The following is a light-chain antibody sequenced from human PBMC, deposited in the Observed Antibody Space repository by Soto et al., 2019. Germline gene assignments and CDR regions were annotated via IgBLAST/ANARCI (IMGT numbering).Light chain of an antibody. CDR3: QQRVNWPHA. V-gene: IGKV3-11*01. J-gene: IGKJ4*01. Sequence: VLPQSPARLSLSPGERATLSCSAGQSVSDYLAWYQQKPGQPPRLLFFDASNSATGVPDRLSAGGSGTDFSLIISSLEPEDFAVYYCQQRVNWPHACGGGTKVEL. CDR2: DAS. CDR1: QSVSDY.